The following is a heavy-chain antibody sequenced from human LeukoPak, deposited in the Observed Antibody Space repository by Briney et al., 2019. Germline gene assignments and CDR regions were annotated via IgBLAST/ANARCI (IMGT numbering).Heavy chain of an antibody. CDR1: GGSITSNNW. D-gene: IGHD3-9*01. V-gene: IGHV4-4*02. Sequence: KASETLSLTCAVSGGSITSNNWWSWVRQPPGKGLDWIGEIYHGGTTNYNPSLKSRVTISVDTSKNQFSLKLSSVTAADTAVYYCASLDFDWFIFDYWGQGTLVTVSS. J-gene: IGHJ4*02. CDR3: ASLDFDWFIFDY. CDR2: IYHGGTT.